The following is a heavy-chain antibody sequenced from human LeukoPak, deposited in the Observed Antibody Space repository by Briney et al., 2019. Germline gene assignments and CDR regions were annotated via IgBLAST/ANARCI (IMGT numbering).Heavy chain of an antibody. CDR3: ARDAKYYFGSRTYFFYEY. CDR2: IDTSGTT. CDR1: GGSFTTYY. D-gene: IGHD3-10*01. Sequence: PSETLSLTCTVSGGSFTTYYWSWIRQPAGKGLEWIGHIDTSGTTNYNPSLKSRVTMSTDRSKNQFSLKLSSVTAADTAIYYCARDAKYYFGSRTYFFYEYWGQGTLLTVSS. V-gene: IGHV4-4*07. J-gene: IGHJ4*02.